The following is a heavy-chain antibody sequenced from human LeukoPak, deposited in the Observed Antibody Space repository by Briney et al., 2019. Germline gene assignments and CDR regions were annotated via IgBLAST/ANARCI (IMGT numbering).Heavy chain of an antibody. CDR1: GGAFNHGY. V-gene: IGHV4-34*01. CDR3: ARGKGGRPGNTQSYPWYFEM. D-gene: IGHD3-16*02. J-gene: IGHJ2*01. CDR2: ISHSGST. Sequence: SETLSLTCAVYGGAFNHGYGRWTRQPLGKGLEWVGEISHSGSTNCNPSLERRVTMSVDTSKNQFSLNLKSATAADTGVYFCARGKGGRPGNTQSYPWYFEMWGRGTLVTVSS.